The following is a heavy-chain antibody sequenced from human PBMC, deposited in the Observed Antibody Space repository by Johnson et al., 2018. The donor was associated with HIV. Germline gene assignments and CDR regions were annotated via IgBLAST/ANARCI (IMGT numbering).Heavy chain of an antibody. CDR3: ARDKVWQWLSSRDADAFDI. D-gene: IGHD6-19*01. V-gene: IGHV3-20*04. CDR1: GFTFDDFG. CDR2: INWNGGRT. Sequence: VQLVESGGGVVRPGGSLRLSCAASGFTFDDFGMSWVRQAPGKGLEWVSGINWNGGRTGYVDSVKGRFTISRDNSKNSLFLHMNSLRAEDTALYYCARDKVWQWLSSRDADAFDIWGQGTMVSVSS. J-gene: IGHJ3*02.